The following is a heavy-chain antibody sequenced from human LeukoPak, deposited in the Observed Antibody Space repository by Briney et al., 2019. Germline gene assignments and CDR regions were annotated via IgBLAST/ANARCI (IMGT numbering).Heavy chain of an antibody. J-gene: IGHJ4*02. CDR2: ISISSTYK. D-gene: IGHD1-1*01. CDR3: ARVWNGNYLDY. Sequence: GGSLRLSCAASGFTFSSYSLNWVRQAPGKGLEWVSSISISSTYKYYADSLEGRFTISRDNAKNSLYLQMNSLRAEDTAVYYCARVWNGNYLDYWGQGTLVTVSS. CDR1: GFTFSSYS. V-gene: IGHV3-21*01.